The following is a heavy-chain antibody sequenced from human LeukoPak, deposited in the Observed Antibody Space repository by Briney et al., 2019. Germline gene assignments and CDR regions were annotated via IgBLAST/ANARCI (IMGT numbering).Heavy chain of an antibody. V-gene: IGHV4-30-4*01. CDR3: ARDRYECSGGICSPYNWFDP. CDR1: GGSISSSDYY. CDR2: IYYSGST. D-gene: IGHD2-15*01. J-gene: IGHJ5*02. Sequence: TSSQTLSLTCTVSGGSISSSDYYWSWIRQPPGKGLEWIGYIYYSGSTYSYPSLKSRVTISIDTSKNQFLLKLSSVTAADTAVYYCARDRYECSGGICSPYNWFDPWGQGTLVTVSS.